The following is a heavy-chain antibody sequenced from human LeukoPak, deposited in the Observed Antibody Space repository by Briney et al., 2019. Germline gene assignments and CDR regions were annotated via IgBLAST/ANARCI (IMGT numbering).Heavy chain of an antibody. Sequence: PSETLSLTCAVYGGSFSGYYWSWIRQPPGKGLEWIGEINHSGSTNYNPSLKSRVTISVDTSKNQFSLKLSSVTAADTAVYYCARGPPYYDILTGYYNSAFDIWGQGTMVTVSS. CDR1: GGSFSGYY. J-gene: IGHJ3*02. D-gene: IGHD3-9*01. CDR2: INHSGST. CDR3: ARGPPYYDILTGYYNSAFDI. V-gene: IGHV4-34*01.